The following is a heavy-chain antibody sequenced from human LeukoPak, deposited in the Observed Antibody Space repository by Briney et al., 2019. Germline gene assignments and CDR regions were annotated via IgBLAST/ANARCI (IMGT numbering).Heavy chain of an antibody. J-gene: IGHJ4*02. Sequence: ASVNLSFTGAGYTFTIYGFSSGCEAPGQGLEWMGWISAYNGNTKYAQKVQGRVTMTTDTSTSTAYMELRSLRSDDTAVYYCARDHYVWGTYIPIDYWGQGTLVTVSS. CDR2: ISAYNGNT. V-gene: IGHV1-18*01. D-gene: IGHD3-16*01. CDR1: GYTFTIYG. CDR3: ARDHYVWGTYIPIDY.